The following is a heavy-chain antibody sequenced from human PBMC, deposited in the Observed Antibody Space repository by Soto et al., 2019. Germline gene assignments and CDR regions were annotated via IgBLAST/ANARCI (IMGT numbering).Heavy chain of an antibody. CDR2: INPNSGGT. Sequence: QVQLVQSGAEVKKPGASVKVSCKASGYTFTGYYIHWVRQAPGQGLEWMGWINPNSGGTNYPQKVHGWVTMPRDTSISTAYMELSRLSSDDTAVYYCARPTAVAADFDYWGQGTLVTVSS. CDR3: ARPTAVAADFDY. V-gene: IGHV1-2*04. J-gene: IGHJ4*02. CDR1: GYTFTGYY. D-gene: IGHD6-19*01.